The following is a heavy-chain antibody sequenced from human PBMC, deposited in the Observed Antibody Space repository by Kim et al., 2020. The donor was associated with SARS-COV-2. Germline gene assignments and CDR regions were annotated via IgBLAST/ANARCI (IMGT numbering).Heavy chain of an antibody. CDR3: ARGQEPRGHAFDI. CDR2: IIPILGIA. J-gene: IGHJ3*02. Sequence: SVKVSCKASGGTFSSYAISWVRQAPGQGLEWMGRIIPILGIANYAQKFQGRVTITADKSTSTAYMELSSLRSEDTAVYYCARGQEPRGHAFDIWGQGTMVTVSS. D-gene: IGHD3-10*01. CDR1: GGTFSSYA. V-gene: IGHV1-69*04.